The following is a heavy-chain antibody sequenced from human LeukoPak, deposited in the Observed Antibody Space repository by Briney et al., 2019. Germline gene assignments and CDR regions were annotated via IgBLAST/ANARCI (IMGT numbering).Heavy chain of an antibody. CDR3: AKRGVVIRVILVGFHKEAYYFDS. V-gene: IGHV3-74*01. CDR1: GFTFSSYW. D-gene: IGHD3-22*01. Sequence: GGSLRLSCAASGFTFSSYWMHWVRQAPGKGLVWVSRINSDGSSTSYADSVKGRFTISRDNAKNTLYLQMNSLRAEDTAVYFCAKRGVVIRVILVGFHKEAYYFDSWGQGALVTVSS. CDR2: INSDGSST. J-gene: IGHJ4*02.